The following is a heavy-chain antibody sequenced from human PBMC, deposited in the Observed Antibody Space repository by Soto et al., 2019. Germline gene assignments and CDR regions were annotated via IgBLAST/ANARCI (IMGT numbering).Heavy chain of an antibody. CDR3: ARGFPLAAAGTHFDY. D-gene: IGHD6-13*01. J-gene: IGHJ4*02. CDR1: GGSFSGYY. CDR2: INHSGST. V-gene: IGHV4-34*01. Sequence: KTSETLSLTCAVYGGSFSGYYWSWIRQPPGKGLEWIGEINHSGSTNYNPSLKSRVTISLDTFKNQFSLKLSSVTAADTAVYYCARGFPLAAAGTHFDYWGQGTLVTVSS.